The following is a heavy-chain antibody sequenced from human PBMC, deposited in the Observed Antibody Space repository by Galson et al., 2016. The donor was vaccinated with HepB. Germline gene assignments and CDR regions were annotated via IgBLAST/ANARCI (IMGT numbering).Heavy chain of an antibody. CDR2: IYSSGAT. CDR3: ARGLVGSTTAFDS. D-gene: IGHD2/OR15-2a*01. CDR1: GFTVTRSY. Sequence: SLRLSCAASGFTVTRSYMTWVRQAPGKGLEWVSVIYSSGATYYADSVNGRFIMSRHSSKNTLDLQMNSLTTEGTAVYYCARGLVGSTTAFDSWGQGTLVAVSS. V-gene: IGHV3-53*04. J-gene: IGHJ4*02.